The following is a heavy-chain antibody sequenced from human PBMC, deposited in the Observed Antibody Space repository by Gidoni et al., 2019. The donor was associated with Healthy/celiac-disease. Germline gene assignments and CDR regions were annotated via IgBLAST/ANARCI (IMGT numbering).Heavy chain of an antibody. V-gene: IGHV4-59*01. CDR2: IYYSGST. Sequence: QVQLQESGPGLVKPSETLSPTCPVSGGSISSYYWSLIRLPPGKGLEWRRYIYYSGSTNYNPSLKNRVTISVDTSKNQFSLKLSSVTAADTAVYYCARGAAMAYFDYWGQGTLVTVSS. CDR1: GGSISSYY. J-gene: IGHJ4*02. D-gene: IGHD5-18*01. CDR3: ARGAAMAYFDY.